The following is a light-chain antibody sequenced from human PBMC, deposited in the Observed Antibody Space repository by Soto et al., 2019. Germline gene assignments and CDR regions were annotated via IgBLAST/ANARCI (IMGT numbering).Light chain of an antibody. CDR3: QKYDSGPLT. J-gene: IGKJ4*01. Sequence: DIQMTQSPSSLSASVGDRVTITCRASQDIGPYLAWYQQKSGRVPELLIYSASTLQSGVPSRFSGSGSGADFSLTISGLPPEDAATYYCQKYDSGPLTFGGGTKVEI. CDR2: SAS. CDR1: QDIGPY. V-gene: IGKV1-27*01.